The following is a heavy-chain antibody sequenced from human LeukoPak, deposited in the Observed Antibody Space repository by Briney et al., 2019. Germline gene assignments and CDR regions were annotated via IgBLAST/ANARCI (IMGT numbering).Heavy chain of an antibody. CDR1: GFTFSSYA. V-gene: IGHV3-23*01. Sequence: PGGSLRLSCAASGFTFSSYAMSWVRQAPGKGLEWVSAISGSGGSTYYADSVKGRFTISRDNSKNTLYLQMNSLRAEDTAVYYYAKTSLRHSGYDSWFDPWGQGTLVTVSS. CDR2: ISGSGGST. D-gene: IGHD5-12*01. CDR3: AKTSLRHSGYDSWFDP. J-gene: IGHJ5*02.